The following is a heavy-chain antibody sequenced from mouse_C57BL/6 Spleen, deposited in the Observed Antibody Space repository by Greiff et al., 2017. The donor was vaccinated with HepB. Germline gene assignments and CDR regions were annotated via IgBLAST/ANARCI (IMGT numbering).Heavy chain of an antibody. D-gene: IGHD1-1*01. CDR3: VKARLRAGFDY. V-gene: IGHV7-4*01. CDR2: IRNKANGYTT. Sequence: EVQGVESGGGLVQPGASLRLSCAASGFTFTDYYMSWVRQPPGKAPEWLALIRNKANGYTTEYTAYVKGRFTISRDNSHNILYLQMNTLRAEDSATYYCVKARLRAGFDYWGQGTTLTVSS. CDR1: GFTFTDYY. J-gene: IGHJ2*01.